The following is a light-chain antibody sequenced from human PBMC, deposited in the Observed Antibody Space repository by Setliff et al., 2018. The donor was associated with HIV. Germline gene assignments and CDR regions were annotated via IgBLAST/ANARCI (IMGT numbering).Light chain of an antibody. CDR2: EVS. CDR1: STDISTFTF. V-gene: IGLV2-14*03. Sequence: SVLTQPASVSGSPGQSLTISCTGTSTDISTFTFVSWFQQYPGKAPKLIIYEVSQRPSGVSGRFSASKSGNTASLTISGLQADDEADYYCSSYSRTTLHVFGTGTKVTVL. J-gene: IGLJ1*01. CDR3: SSYSRTTLHV.